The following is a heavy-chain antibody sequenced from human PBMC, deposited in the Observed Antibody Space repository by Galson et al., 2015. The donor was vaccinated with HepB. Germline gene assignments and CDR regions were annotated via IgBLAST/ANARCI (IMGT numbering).Heavy chain of an antibody. Sequence: SLRLSCAASGFTFSSYAMHWVRQAPGKGLEWVAVISYDGSNKYYADSVKGRFTISRDNSENTMYLQMDSLRADDTAVYYCATPRYCSSAGCYTWFDYWGQGTLVTVSS. J-gene: IGHJ4*02. CDR3: ATPRYCSSAGCYTWFDY. CDR2: ISYDGSNK. V-gene: IGHV3-30-3*01. D-gene: IGHD2-2*02. CDR1: GFTFSSYA.